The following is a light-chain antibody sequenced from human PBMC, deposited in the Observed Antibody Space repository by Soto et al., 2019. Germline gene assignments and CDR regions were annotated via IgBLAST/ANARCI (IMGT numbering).Light chain of an antibody. V-gene: IGKV3-11*01. CDR3: QQRNSWPLT. CDR2: DAS. Sequence: VLPQSLTALSFSPVERATLSCRASQNVGGYLAWYQQKPGQAPRLLISDASNRAAGIPARFSGIGSGTDFTLTISSLEPEDFAVYYCQQRNSWPLTSGGGTK. J-gene: IGKJ4*01. CDR1: QNVGGY.